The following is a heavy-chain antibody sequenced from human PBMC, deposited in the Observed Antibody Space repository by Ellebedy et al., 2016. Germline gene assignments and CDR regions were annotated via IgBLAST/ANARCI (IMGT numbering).Heavy chain of an antibody. D-gene: IGHD4-17*01. CDR3: ALDYGDQRENY. CDR2: INHSGST. V-gene: IGHV4-34*01. CDR1: GGSFSGYY. J-gene: IGHJ4*02. Sequence: SETLSLXXAVYGGSFSGYYWSWIRQPPGKGLEWIGEINHSGSTNYNPSLKSRVTISVDTSKNQFSLKLSSVTAADTAVYYCALDYGDQRENYWGQGTLVTVSS.